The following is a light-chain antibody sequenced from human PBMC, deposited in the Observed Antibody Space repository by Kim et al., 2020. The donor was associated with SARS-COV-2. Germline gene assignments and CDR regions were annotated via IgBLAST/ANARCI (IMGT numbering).Light chain of an antibody. Sequence: YPGETATLPCRASQTVGNNFLALYQQEPGPAPRLLIVGASRGAHSIQSWFGGGASRAVFTLTISRQEPEDFADYYWHQYGSSRQTFGQGTKVEIK. CDR2: GAS. CDR1: QTVGNNF. V-gene: IGKV3-20*01. CDR3: HQYGSSRQT. J-gene: IGKJ1*01.